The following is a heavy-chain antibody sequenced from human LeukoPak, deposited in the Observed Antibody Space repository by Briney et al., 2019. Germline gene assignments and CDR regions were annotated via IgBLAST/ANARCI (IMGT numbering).Heavy chain of an antibody. D-gene: IGHD3-10*02. V-gene: IGHV3-30*04. J-gene: IGHJ6*04. Sequence: GGSLRLSCVASGVTFTGDSMHWVRQAPGKGREWVAVVSSDEKTIFYADSLKGRVTISRDNSKNSLYLQMNSLRAEDTAVYYCAEPGITIIGGVWGKGTTVTISS. CDR1: GVTFTGDS. CDR2: VSSDEKTI. CDR3: AEPGITIIGGV.